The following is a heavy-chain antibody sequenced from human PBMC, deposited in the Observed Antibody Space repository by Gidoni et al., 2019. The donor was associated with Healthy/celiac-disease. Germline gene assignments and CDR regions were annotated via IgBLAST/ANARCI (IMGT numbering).Heavy chain of an antibody. D-gene: IGHD4-17*01. CDR1: GFTFSSYS. Sequence: EVQLVESGGGLVKPGGSLLLSCAASGFTFSSYSMNWVRQAPGKGLEWVSSISSSSSYIYYAESVKGRFTISRDNAKNSLYVQMNSLRAEDTAVYYCARDGSDGDYEFDYWGQGTLVTVSS. CDR3: ARDGSDGDYEFDY. V-gene: IGHV3-21*01. J-gene: IGHJ4*02. CDR2: ISSSSSYI.